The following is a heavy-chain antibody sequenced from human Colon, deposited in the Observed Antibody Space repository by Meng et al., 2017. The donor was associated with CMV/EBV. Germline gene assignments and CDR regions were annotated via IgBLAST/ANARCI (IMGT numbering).Heavy chain of an antibody. Sequence: GESLKISCAASGFTFSSYWMHWVRQAPGKGLVWVSRINSDGSSTSYADSVKGRFTISRDNAKNTLYLQMDSLRAEDTAVYYCARAGPIGGRILAYYYYGLDVWGRGTTVTVSS. D-gene: IGHD1-14*01. V-gene: IGHV3-74*01. CDR1: GFTFSSYW. J-gene: IGHJ6*02. CDR3: ARAGPIGGRILAYYYYGLDV. CDR2: INSDGSST.